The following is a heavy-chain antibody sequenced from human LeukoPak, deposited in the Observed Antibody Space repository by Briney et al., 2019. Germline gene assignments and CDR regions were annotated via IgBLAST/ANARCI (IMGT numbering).Heavy chain of an antibody. V-gene: IGHV3-48*03. Sequence: GGSLRLSCAASGFTFSAYEMNWVRQAPGKGLEWVSYIGSSGGTVYYADSVKGRFTISRDNAKNSLHMQMESLRDEDTAIYYCARDTLEYSNSPDALDIWGQGTMVTVSS. CDR1: GFTFSAYE. CDR3: ARDTLEYSNSPDALDI. J-gene: IGHJ3*02. CDR2: IGSSGGTV. D-gene: IGHD4-23*01.